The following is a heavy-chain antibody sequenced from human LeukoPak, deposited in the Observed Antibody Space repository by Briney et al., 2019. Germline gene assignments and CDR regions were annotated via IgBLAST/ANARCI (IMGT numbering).Heavy chain of an antibody. CDR2: INPSGGST. J-gene: IGHJ4*02. CDR1: GYTFTSYY. V-gene: IGHV1-46*01. D-gene: IGHD2-2*01. CDR3: ARAGHLNYQPLAFDY. Sequence: GASVKVSCKASGYTFTSYYMHWVRQAPGQGLEWMGIINPSGGSTNYAQKFQGRVTMTRDMSTSTVYMELSSLRPEDTAVYYCARAGHLNYQPLAFDYWGQGTLVIVSS.